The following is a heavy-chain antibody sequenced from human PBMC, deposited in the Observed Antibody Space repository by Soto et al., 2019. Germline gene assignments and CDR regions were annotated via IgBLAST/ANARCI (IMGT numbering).Heavy chain of an antibody. CDR3: ARDMGCNGDQRHDY. J-gene: IGHJ4*02. D-gene: IGHD4-17*01. Sequence: EVQLVESGGGLVKPGGSLRLSCAASGFTFSSYSMNWVRQAPGKGLEWVSSISSSSSYIYYADSVKGRFTISRDNAKNSLYLQMNSLRAEDTAVYYWARDMGCNGDQRHDYWGQGPLVTVSS. V-gene: IGHV3-21*01. CDR1: GFTFSSYS. CDR2: ISSSSSYI.